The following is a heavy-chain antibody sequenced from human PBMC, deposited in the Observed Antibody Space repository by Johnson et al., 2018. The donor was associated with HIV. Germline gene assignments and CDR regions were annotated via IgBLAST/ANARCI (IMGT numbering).Heavy chain of an antibody. Sequence: VQLVESGGGLVKPGGSLRLSCAASGFTFSNAWMSWVRQATGKGLEWVGRIKSKTDGGTTDYAAPVKGRFTISRDDSKNTAYLQMNSLKTEDTAVYYCARACRDGYTCDAFDIWGQGTVVTVSS. D-gene: IGHD5-24*01. J-gene: IGHJ3*02. CDR1: GFTFSNAW. CDR2: IKSKTDGGTT. CDR3: ARACRDGYTCDAFDI. V-gene: IGHV3-15*01.